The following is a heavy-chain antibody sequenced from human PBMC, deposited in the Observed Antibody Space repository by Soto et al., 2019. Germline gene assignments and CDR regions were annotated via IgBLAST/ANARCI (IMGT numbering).Heavy chain of an antibody. J-gene: IGHJ6*02. CDR2: IYPDDSET. CDR3: AGPDYDLFCCYHYYYYGMDF. D-gene: IGHD3-9*01. V-gene: IGHV5-51*01. Sequence: GESLKISCKGSGYSFIDYWIGWVRQVPGKDLEWIGIIYPDDSETRYSPSFQGRVTISADKSISTAYLQWSSLKASDTATYYRAGPDYDLFCCYHYYYYGMDFWGQGTTDTVSS. CDR1: GYSFIDYW.